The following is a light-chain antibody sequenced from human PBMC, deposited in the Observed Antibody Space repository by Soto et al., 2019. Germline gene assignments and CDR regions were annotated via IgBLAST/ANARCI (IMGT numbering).Light chain of an antibody. J-gene: IGLJ1*01. CDR1: SSDFGSYKF. V-gene: IGLV2-23*01. CDR2: ETS. CDR3: FSFTSTNTHV. Sequence: QSALTQPASVSGSPGQSVTISCTGTSSDFGSYKFVSWYQHHPGKVPKVIIYETSKRPSGVSDRFSGSESGNTASLTISGLQAEDEADYYCFSFTSTNTHVFGSGTKLTVL.